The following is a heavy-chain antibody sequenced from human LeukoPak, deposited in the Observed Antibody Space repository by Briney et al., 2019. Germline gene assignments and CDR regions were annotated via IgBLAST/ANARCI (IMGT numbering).Heavy chain of an antibody. Sequence: QPGGSLRLSCAASGFTFSSYAMSWVRQAPGEGLEWVSAINSAGSTYYGDSVRGRFTISRDNSKNVLHLQMNSLRAEDTALYYCAKDQNTVATAPFDYWGLGTLVTVSS. D-gene: IGHD4-17*01. J-gene: IGHJ4*02. CDR2: INSAGST. V-gene: IGHV3-23*01. CDR1: GFTFSSYA. CDR3: AKDQNTVATAPFDY.